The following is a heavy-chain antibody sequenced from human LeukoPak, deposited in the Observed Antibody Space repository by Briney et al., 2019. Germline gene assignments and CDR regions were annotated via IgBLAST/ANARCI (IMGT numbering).Heavy chain of an antibody. Sequence: SETLSLTCTVSGGSISSYYWSWIRQPPGKGLEWIGYIYYSGSTNYNPSLKSRVTISVDTSKNQFSLKLTSVTAADTAVYYCARHDSSGWYSFEYWGQGTLVTDSS. J-gene: IGHJ4*02. CDR1: GGSISSYY. CDR3: ARHDSSGWYSFEY. D-gene: IGHD6-19*01. CDR2: IYYSGST. V-gene: IGHV4-59*08.